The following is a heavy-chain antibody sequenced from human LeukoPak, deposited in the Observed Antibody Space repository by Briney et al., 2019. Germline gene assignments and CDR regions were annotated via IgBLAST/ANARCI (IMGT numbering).Heavy chain of an antibody. CDR2: ISGSGGTT. Sequence: GGSLRLSCAASGITFSSYGMNWVRQAPGKGLEWVSAISGSGGTTYYADSVKGRFTISRDNSKSTLYLQMNSLRAEDTAVYYCAKVGAFWSGYYVARDLNGMDVWGQGTTVTVSS. D-gene: IGHD3-3*01. CDR1: GITFSSYG. J-gene: IGHJ6*02. V-gene: IGHV3-23*01. CDR3: AKVGAFWSGYYVARDLNGMDV.